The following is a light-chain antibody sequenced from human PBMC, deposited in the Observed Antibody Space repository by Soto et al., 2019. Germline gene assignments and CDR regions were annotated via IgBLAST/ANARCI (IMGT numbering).Light chain of an antibody. CDR2: VAS. CDR3: QQSYSMPPT. Sequence: DIQMTQSPSSLSASVGDIVTITCRASQSINSYLNWYQQKPGIAPKLLIFVASSLQSGVPSRFSGSGSGTDFTLTITSLQPEDFAIYYCQQSYSMPPTFGQGTKVDIK. CDR1: QSINSY. J-gene: IGKJ1*01. V-gene: IGKV1-39*01.